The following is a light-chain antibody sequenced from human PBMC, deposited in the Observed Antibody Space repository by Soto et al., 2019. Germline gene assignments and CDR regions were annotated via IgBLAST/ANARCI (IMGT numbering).Light chain of an antibody. J-gene: IGKJ4*01. CDR2: KAS. V-gene: IGKV1-5*03. CDR1: QSISSW. CDR3: QQYNSYSPLT. Sequence: DIQMTQPPSSLSASVGDRGTITCRASQSISSWLAWYQQKPGKAPKLLIYKASGLESGVPSRFSGSGSGTDFTLTISSLQPDDFATYYCQQYNSYSPLTFGGGTKVDIK.